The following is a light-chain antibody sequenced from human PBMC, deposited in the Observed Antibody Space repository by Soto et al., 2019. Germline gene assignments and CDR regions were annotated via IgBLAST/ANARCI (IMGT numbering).Light chain of an antibody. Sequence: EIVMTQSPATLSVSPGERPTPSCRARQSFTSNLACYHQKPDQPPRRLIYGASTRATGIRARFSGSGSGTEFTLTISSLQSEDFAVYYCQQYNNWRTFGQGTKVEIK. J-gene: IGKJ1*01. V-gene: IGKV3-15*01. CDR3: QQYNNWRT. CDR1: QSFTSN. CDR2: GAS.